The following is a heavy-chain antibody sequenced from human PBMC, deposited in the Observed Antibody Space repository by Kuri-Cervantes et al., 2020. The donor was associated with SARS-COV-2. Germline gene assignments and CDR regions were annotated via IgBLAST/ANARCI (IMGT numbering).Heavy chain of an antibody. J-gene: IGHJ4*02. D-gene: IGHD3-16*02. CDR2: IIPIFGTA. CDR3: ARGHDEYVWGSYRDDY. V-gene: IGHV1-69*06. Sequence: SVKVSCKASGYNFTSYYMHWVRQAPGQGLEWMEGIIPIFGTANYAQKSQGRVTTTAEKSTSTAYMELSSLRAEDAAVYYCARGHDEYVWGSYRDDYWGQGTLVTVSS. CDR1: GYNFTSYY.